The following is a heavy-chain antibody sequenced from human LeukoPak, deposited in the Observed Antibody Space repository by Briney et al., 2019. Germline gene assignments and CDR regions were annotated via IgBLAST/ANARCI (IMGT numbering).Heavy chain of an antibody. D-gene: IGHD6-13*01. CDR3: AREKQQQLVYHSMDV. Sequence: LPGGSLRLSCVASGVTFSTYGMHWVRQAPGKGLVWVARIKTDGSSTTYADSVKGRFTISRDNAKNTLYLQMNSLRAEETAVYFCAREKQQQLVYHSMDVWGKGTTVTVSS. CDR2: IKTDGSST. V-gene: IGHV3-74*01. CDR1: GVTFSTYG. J-gene: IGHJ6*03.